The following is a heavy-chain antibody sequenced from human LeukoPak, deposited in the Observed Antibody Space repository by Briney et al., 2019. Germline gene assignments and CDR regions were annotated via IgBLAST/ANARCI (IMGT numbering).Heavy chain of an antibody. D-gene: IGHD3-3*01. J-gene: IGHJ6*02. CDR2: IFVGSGNT. V-gene: IGHV1-58*02. CDR1: RFTFTSSA. CDR3: AAELYYDFWSGYPNYGMDV. Sequence: TSVKVSCKASRFTFTSSAMQWVRQARGQRLEWIGWIFVGSGNTNYAQKFQERVTITRDMSTSTAYMELSSLRSEDTAVYYCAAELYYDFWSGYPNYGMDVWGQGTTVTVSS.